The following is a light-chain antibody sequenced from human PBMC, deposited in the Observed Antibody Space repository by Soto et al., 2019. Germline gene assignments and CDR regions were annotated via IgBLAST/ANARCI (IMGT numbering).Light chain of an antibody. Sequence: QSALTQPPSVSGSPGQSVTISCTGTSSDVGAYDRVSWYQQPPGTAPTVMIYDVSNRPSGVPDRFSGSKSGNTASLTISGLLPEDEADYYCSSVTTKTTLVFGGGTKITVL. CDR1: SSDVGAYDR. J-gene: IGLJ2*01. CDR3: SSVTTKTTLV. CDR2: DVS. V-gene: IGLV2-18*02.